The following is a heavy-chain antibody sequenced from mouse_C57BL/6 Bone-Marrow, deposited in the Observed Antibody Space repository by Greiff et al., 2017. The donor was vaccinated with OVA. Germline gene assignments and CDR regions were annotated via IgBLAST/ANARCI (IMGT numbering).Heavy chain of an antibody. CDR2: FDPENGDT. Sequence: VQLQQPGAELVKPGASVKLSCKASGYTFTSDWMHWVKQRPGRGLEWIGWFDPENGDTEYASTFQGKATITADTSSNTAYLQLSSLTSEDTAVYYCTTGGSSYGYAMDYWGQGTSVTVSS. CDR3: TTGGSSYGYAMDY. J-gene: IGHJ4*01. V-gene: IGHV14-4*01. D-gene: IGHD1-1*01. CDR1: GYTFTSDW.